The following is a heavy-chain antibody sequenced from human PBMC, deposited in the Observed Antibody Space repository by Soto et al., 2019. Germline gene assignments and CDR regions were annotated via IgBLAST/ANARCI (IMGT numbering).Heavy chain of an antibody. J-gene: IGHJ4*02. CDR3: AREYCGGDCYPDY. CDR2: IYYGGST. V-gene: IGHV4-59*01. D-gene: IGHD2-21*01. Sequence: SETLSLTCTVSGGSISSYYWSWIRQPPGKGLEWIGYIYYGGSTKYNPSLKSRVTISADTSENQFSLKLSSVTAADTAVYYCAREYCGGDCYPDYWGQGTLVTVSS. CDR1: GGSISSYY.